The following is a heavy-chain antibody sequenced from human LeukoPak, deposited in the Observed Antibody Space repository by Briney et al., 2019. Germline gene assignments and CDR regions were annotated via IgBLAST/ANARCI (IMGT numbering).Heavy chain of an antibody. D-gene: IGHD3-3*01. CDR3: AKARFLEWLSNAFDI. CDR1: GFTFSSYI. CDR2: ISGNGGST. Sequence: GGSLRLSCAASGFTFSSYIMNWVRQAPGKGLEWVSAISGNGGSTYYADSVKGRFTISRDNAKNSLYLQMNSLRAEDTALYYCAKARFLEWLSNAFDIWGQGTMVTVSS. J-gene: IGHJ3*02. V-gene: IGHV3-23*01.